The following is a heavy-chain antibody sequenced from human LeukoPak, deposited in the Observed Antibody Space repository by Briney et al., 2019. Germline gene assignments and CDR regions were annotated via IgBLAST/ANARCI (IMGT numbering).Heavy chain of an antibody. J-gene: IGHJ4*02. CDR2: IIPILGIA. CDR3: ARAMVTTGYYFDY. Sequence: SVKVSCKASGGTFSSYAISWVRQAPGQGLEWMGRIIPILGIANYAQKFQGRVTITADKSTSTAYMELSSLRSEDTAVYYCARAMVTTGYYFDYWGQGTLVTISS. V-gene: IGHV1-69*04. CDR1: GGTFSSYA. D-gene: IGHD4-17*01.